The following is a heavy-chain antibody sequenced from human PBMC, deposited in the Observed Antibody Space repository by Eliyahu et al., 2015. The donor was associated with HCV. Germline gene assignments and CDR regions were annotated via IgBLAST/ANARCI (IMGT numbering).Heavy chain of an antibody. Sequence: QVQLVQSGAEVKKPGASVKVXCKASGYSFXSXEINWVRQATGQGLEWMGWMKPDSGDTGYEQKFQGRVTMTRNTSINTAYMELSGLRSEDTAVYYCVRGKWIIKYYDFWSGEKWFDPWGQGTLVTVSS. CDR2: MKPDSGDT. CDR1: GYSFXSXE. J-gene: IGHJ5*02. CDR3: VRGKWIIKYYDFWSGEKWFDP. D-gene: IGHD3-3*01. V-gene: IGHV1-8*01.